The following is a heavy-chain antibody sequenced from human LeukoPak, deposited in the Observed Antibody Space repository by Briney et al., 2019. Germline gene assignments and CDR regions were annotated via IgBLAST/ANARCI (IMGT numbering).Heavy chain of an antibody. Sequence: VSVKVSCKASGYTFTSYYMHWVRQAPGQGLEWMGIINPSGGSTSYAQKFQGRVTMTRDTSTSTVYMELSSLRSEDTAVYYCARDTAMVSGPYYYMDVWGKGTTVTVSS. CDR2: INPSGGST. D-gene: IGHD5-18*01. CDR1: GYTFTSYY. J-gene: IGHJ6*03. V-gene: IGHV1-46*01. CDR3: ARDTAMVSGPYYYMDV.